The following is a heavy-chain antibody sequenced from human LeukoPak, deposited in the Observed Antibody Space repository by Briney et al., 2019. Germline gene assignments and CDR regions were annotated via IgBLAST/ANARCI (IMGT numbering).Heavy chain of an antibody. V-gene: IGHV3-21*01. CDR2: ISRSSSYI. CDR3: AGSWSPYDAFDI. D-gene: IGHD6-13*01. CDR1: GFSFSTYS. Sequence: GGSLRLSCAASGFSFSTYSMNWVRQAPGKGLEWVSSISRSSSYIHYADSVKGRFTISRDNAKNSLYLQMHSLTAEDTAVYYCAGSWSPYDAFDIWGQGTMVTVSS. J-gene: IGHJ3*02.